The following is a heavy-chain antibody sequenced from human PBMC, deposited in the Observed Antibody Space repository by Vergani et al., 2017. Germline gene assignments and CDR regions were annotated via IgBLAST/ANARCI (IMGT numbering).Heavy chain of an antibody. D-gene: IGHD2-2*02. V-gene: IGHV1-18*01. Sequence: QVQLVQSGAEVKKPGASVKVSCKASGYTFTSYGISWVRQAPGQGLEWMGWISAYNGNTNYAQKLQGRVTMTTDTSTSTVFMWLSSLRSEDTAVYYCARGCGSTSCYKRGEDWFDPWGQGTLVTVSS. CDR1: GYTFTSYG. CDR3: ARGCGSTSCYKRGEDWFDP. CDR2: ISAYNGNT. J-gene: IGHJ5*02.